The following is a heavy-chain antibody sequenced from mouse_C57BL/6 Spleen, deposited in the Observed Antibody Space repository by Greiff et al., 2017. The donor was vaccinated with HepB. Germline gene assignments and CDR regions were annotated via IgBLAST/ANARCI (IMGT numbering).Heavy chain of an antibody. CDR3: ARGGYGKNFDY. V-gene: IGHV1-50*01. Sequence: QVQLQQPGAELVKPGASVKLSCKASGYTFTSYWMQWVKQRPGQGLEWIGEIDPSDSYTNYNQKFKGKATLTVDTSSSPAYMQLSSLTSEDSAVYYCARGGYGKNFDYWGQGTTLTGSP. CDR2: IDPSDSYT. J-gene: IGHJ2*01. CDR1: GYTFTSYW. D-gene: IGHD1-1*01.